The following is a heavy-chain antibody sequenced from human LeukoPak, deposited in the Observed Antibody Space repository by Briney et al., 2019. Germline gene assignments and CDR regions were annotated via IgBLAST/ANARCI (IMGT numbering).Heavy chain of an antibody. J-gene: IGHJ3*02. D-gene: IGHD3-10*01. Sequence: GGSLRLSCAASGFTFDGYGMSWVRQAPGKGLEWVSGINWNGGSTGYADSVKGRFTISRDNAKNSLFLQMNRLRAEDTALYHCARRDKVRGSGSYFGAFDIWGQGTMVTVSS. V-gene: IGHV3-20*01. CDR2: INWNGGST. CDR3: ARRDKVRGSGSYFGAFDI. CDR1: GFTFDGYG.